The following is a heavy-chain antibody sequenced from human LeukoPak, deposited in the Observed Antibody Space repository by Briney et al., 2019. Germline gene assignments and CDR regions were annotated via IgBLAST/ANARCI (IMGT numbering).Heavy chain of an antibody. D-gene: IGHD2-2*02. CDR3: ARDSCSSTSCYTPQWFDF. J-gene: IGHJ4*02. CDR2: IYNDGST. V-gene: IGHV3-66*02. Sequence: PGGSLRLSCAASGLTVNRNYMSWVRQAPGKGLEWVSVIYNDGSTYYADSVKGRFTISRDNSKNTLYLQMNSLRAEDTAVYYCARDSCSSTSCYTPQWFDFWGQGTLATVSS. CDR1: GLTVNRNY.